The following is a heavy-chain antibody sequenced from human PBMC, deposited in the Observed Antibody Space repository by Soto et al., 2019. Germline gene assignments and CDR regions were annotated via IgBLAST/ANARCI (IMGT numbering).Heavy chain of an antibody. V-gene: IGHV3-53*01. J-gene: IGHJ4*02. CDR1: GFIVSSNH. CDR2: IYSGGST. D-gene: IGHD3-9*01. CDR3: ATPGRDGYYNHFDY. Sequence: TGGSLRLSCAASGFIVSSNHMSWVRQAPGKGLEWVSVIYSGGSTYYADSVKGRFTIFRDNSKNTLYLQMNSLRAEDTAVYYCATPGRDGYYNHFDYWGQGTLVTVSS.